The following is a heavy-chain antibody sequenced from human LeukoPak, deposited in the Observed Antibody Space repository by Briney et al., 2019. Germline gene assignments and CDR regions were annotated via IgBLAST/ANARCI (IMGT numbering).Heavy chain of an antibody. D-gene: IGHD3-22*01. CDR2: ISGSGGST. Sequence: PGGTLRLPCAASGFTFSSYGMSWVRQAPGKGLEWVSAISGSGGSTYYADSVKGRFTISRDNSKNTLYLQMNSLRAEDTAVYYCAKDYYDSSGYYYGFDYWGQGTLVTVSS. V-gene: IGHV3-23*01. J-gene: IGHJ4*02. CDR3: AKDYYDSSGYYYGFDY. CDR1: GFTFSSYG.